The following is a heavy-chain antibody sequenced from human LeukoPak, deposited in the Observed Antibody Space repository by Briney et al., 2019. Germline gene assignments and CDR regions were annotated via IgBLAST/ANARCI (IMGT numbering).Heavy chain of an antibody. Sequence: SETLSLTCTVSGGSISSYYWSWIRQPPGKGLEWIGYIYYSGSTNYNPSLKSRVTISVDTSKIQFSLKLSSVTAADTAVYYCARGPSRSGYYTGIHYWGQGTLVTVSS. V-gene: IGHV4-59*01. CDR3: ARGPSRSGYYTGIHY. CDR2: IYYSGST. CDR1: GGSISSYY. J-gene: IGHJ4*02. D-gene: IGHD3-3*01.